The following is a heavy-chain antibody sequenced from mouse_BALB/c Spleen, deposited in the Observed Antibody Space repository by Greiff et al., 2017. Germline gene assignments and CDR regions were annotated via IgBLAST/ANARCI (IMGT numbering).Heavy chain of an antibody. J-gene: IGHJ4*01. CDR2: ILPGSGST. CDR1: GYTFSSYW. V-gene: IGHV1-9*01. Sequence: QVQLQQSGAELMKPGASVKISCKATGYTFSSYWIEWVKQRPGHGIEWIGEILPGSGSTNYNEKFKGKATFTADTSSNTAYMQLSSLTSEDSAVYYCARRCYYCYVYAMDYWGQGTSVTVSS. CDR3: ARRCYYCYVYAMDY. D-gene: IGHD1-2*01.